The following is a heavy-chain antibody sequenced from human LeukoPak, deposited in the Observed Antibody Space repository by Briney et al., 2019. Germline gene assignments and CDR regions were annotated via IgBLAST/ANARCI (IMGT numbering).Heavy chain of an antibody. CDR1: GFIFSSYG. CDR2: ISHDGSDK. D-gene: IGHD3-16*01. Sequence: GGSLRLSCAASGFIFSSYGMHWVRQAPGKGLEWAAVISHDGSDKYYADPVKGRFTISRDNSKNTLFLQVSSLRAEDTAVYYCAKDRYSYAFEYFGSWGQGTLVTVSS. J-gene: IGHJ4*02. V-gene: IGHV3-30*18. CDR3: AKDRYSYAFEYFGS.